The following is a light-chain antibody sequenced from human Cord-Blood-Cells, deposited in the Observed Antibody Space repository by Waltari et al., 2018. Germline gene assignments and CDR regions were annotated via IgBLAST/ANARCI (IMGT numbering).Light chain of an antibody. Sequence: EIVLTQSPATLSLSPGERATLSCRASQSVSSYLAWYQQKPGQAPRLLIYDASNRATGSPARFSGSGSVTDFTLTISSLEPEDFAVYYCQQRSNSFGQGTKLEIK. CDR1: QSVSSY. CDR3: QQRSNS. CDR2: DAS. J-gene: IGKJ2*03. V-gene: IGKV3-11*01.